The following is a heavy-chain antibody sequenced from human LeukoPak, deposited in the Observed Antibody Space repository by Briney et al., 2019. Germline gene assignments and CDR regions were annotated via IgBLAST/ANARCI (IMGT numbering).Heavy chain of an antibody. J-gene: IGHJ5*02. CDR2: IGGSGGST. V-gene: IGHV3-23*01. CDR3: AKDSTSTYSSSWYIPWFDP. CDR1: GFTFSSYA. Sequence: GGSLRLSCAASGFTFSSYAMSWVRQAPGKGLEWVSAIGGSGGSTYYADSVKGRFTISRDNSKNTLYLQMNSLRAEDTAVYYCAKDSTSTYSSSWYIPWFDPWGQGTLVTVSS. D-gene: IGHD6-13*01.